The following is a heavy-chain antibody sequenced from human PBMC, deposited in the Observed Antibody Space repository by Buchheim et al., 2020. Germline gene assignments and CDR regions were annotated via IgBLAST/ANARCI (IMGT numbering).Heavy chain of an antibody. CDR3: ARGRTYYDILTGYRGEYYYYYYGMDV. CDR2: INHSGST. D-gene: IGHD3-9*01. V-gene: IGHV4-34*01. Sequence: QVQLQQWGAGLLKPSETLSLTCAVYGGSFSGYYWSWIRQPPGKGLEWIGEINHSGSTNYNPSLKSRVTISLDTSKNHLSLKLSSVTAADTAVYYCARGRTYYDILTGYRGEYYYYYYGMDVWGQGTT. J-gene: IGHJ6*02. CDR1: GGSFSGYY.